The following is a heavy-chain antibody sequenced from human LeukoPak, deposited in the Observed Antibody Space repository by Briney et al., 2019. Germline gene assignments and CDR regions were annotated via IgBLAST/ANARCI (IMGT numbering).Heavy chain of an antibody. J-gene: IGHJ4*02. V-gene: IGHV3-23*01. Sequence: GGSLRLSCAASGFTFSSYAMSWVRQAPGKGLEWVSAISGSDGSTYYADSVKGRFTISRDNSKNTLDLQMNSPRAEDTAIYYCAKDSRDYNLRTGYYFDYWGQGTLVTVSS. D-gene: IGHD4-11*01. CDR3: AKDSRDYNLRTGYYFDY. CDR2: ISGSDGST. CDR1: GFTFSSYA.